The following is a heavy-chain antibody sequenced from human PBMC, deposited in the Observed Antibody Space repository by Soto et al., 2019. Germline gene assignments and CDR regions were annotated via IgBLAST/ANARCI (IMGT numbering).Heavy chain of an antibody. CDR2: ISGSGGST. J-gene: IGHJ1*01. V-gene: IGHV3-23*01. CDR1: GFTFSSYA. D-gene: IGHD2-15*01. CDR3: AKVQDVVVVAATRYFQH. Sequence: EVQLLESGGGLVQPGGSLRLSCAASGFTFSSYAMSWVRQAPGKGLEWVSAISGSGGSTYYADSVTGRFTISRDNSKNTLYLQMNSLRAEDTAVYYCAKVQDVVVVAATRYFQHWGQGTLVTVSS.